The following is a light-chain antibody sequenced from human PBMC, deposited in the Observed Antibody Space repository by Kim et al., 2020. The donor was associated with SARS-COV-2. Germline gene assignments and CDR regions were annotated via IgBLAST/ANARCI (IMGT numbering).Light chain of an antibody. Sequence: SPGERATLSCRASQSLGSNFLAWYHQKPGQPPRLLIYGASSRATGVPERFSGSGSGTDFTLTISRLEPEDFAVYYCQQYYSSPLTFGGGTKVDIK. CDR2: GAS. CDR3: QQYYSSPLT. J-gene: IGKJ4*01. CDR1: QSLGSNF. V-gene: IGKV3-20*01.